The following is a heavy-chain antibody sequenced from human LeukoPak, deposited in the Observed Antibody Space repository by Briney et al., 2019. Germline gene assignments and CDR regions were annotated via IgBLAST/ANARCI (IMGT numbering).Heavy chain of an antibody. D-gene: IGHD6-13*01. J-gene: IGHJ4*02. V-gene: IGHV3-21*01. Sequence: GGTLRLSCAASGFTFSSYSMNWVRQAPGEGVEWVSSISCISIYVYSADSVKGLFTISRYTPQNSLYLQMNSLRAEDTAVYYCARAWYSSSWYAFPVDYWGQGTLVTVSS. CDR3: ARAWYSSSWYAFPVDY. CDR1: GFTFSSYS. CDR2: ISCISIYV.